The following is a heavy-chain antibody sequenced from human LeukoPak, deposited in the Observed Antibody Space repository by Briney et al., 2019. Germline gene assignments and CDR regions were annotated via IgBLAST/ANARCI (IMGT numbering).Heavy chain of an antibody. V-gene: IGHV3-9*01. CDR1: GFTFDDYA. CDR3: AKEQWLVSGFDY. D-gene: IGHD6-19*01. Sequence: PGGSLRLSCAASGFTFDDYAMYWVRQAPGKGLEWVSGISWNSGSIGYADSVKGRFTISRDNAKNSLYLQMNSLRAEDTALYYCAKEQWLVSGFDYWGQGTLVTVSS. CDR2: ISWNSGSI. J-gene: IGHJ4*02.